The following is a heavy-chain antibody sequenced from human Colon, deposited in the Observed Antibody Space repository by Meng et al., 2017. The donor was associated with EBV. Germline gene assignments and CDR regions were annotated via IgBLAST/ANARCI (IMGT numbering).Heavy chain of an antibody. CDR3: ARDGPLL. J-gene: IGHJ4*02. V-gene: IGHV4-39*07. CDR1: GDSISGSGDY. Sequence: SCPGLVRPAETLSLTCSGSGDSISGSGDYWGWVRQPPGKGLEWIGNIYYTGSTYYNPSLKSRVTISVDTSKNWFSLKVTSMTAADTAVYYCARDGPLLWGPGTLVTVSS. CDR2: IYYTGST.